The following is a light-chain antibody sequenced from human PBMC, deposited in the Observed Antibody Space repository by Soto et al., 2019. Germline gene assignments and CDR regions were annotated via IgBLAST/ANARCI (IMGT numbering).Light chain of an antibody. V-gene: IGLV2-23*01. J-gene: IGLJ2*01. CDR3: CSYAGSSTLV. CDR2: EGN. CDR1: SSDVGSYNL. Sequence: SALTQPASVSGSPGQSITISCTGTSSDVGSYNLASWYQQHPGKAPKLMIYEGNKRPSGVSNRFSGSKSGNTASLTISGLQAEDEADYYCCSYAGSSTLVFGGGTKLTVL.